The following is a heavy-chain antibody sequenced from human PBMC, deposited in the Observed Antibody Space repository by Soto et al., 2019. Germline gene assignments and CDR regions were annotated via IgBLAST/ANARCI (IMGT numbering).Heavy chain of an antibody. J-gene: IGHJ4*02. CDR3: ARHGYFDWLSHFDY. D-gene: IGHD3-9*01. CDR2: IYYSGST. CDR1: GGSISSYY. Sequence: PSETLSLTCTVSGGSISSYYWGWIRRPPGKGLEWIGSIYYSGSTYYNPSLKSRVTISVDTSKNQFSLKLSSVTAADTAVYYCARHGYFDWLSHFDYWGQGTLVTVSS. V-gene: IGHV4-39*01.